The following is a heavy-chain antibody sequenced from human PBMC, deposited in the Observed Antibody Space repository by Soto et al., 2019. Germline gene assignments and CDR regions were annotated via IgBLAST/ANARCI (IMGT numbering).Heavy chain of an antibody. J-gene: IGHJ6*03. CDR2: INPNSGGT. V-gene: IGHV1-2*04. D-gene: IGHD2-15*01. CDR1: GYTFTGYY. CDR3: ARDGRCSGGSCYSAPDPYYYYMDV. Sequence: ASVKVSCKASGYTFTGYYMHWVRQAPGQGLEWMGWINPNSGGTNYAQKFQGWVTMTRDTSISTAYMELSRLRSDDTAVYYCARDGRCSGGSCYSAPDPYYYYMDVWGKGTTVTVSS.